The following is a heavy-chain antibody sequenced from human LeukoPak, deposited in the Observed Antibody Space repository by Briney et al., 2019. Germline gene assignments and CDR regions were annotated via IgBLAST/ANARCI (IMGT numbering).Heavy chain of an antibody. CDR1: GFTFNIYA. V-gene: IGHV3-23*01. D-gene: IGHD2-15*01. Sequence: GGSLRLSCAASGFTFNIYAMTWVRQTPGKGLEWVSPISSGGETTYYADSVKGRFTISRDNSRNTLYLQMNGLRAEDTAVYHCAKKVSMTPTLYYFDSWGLGALVTVSS. J-gene: IGHJ4*02. CDR3: AKKVSMTPTLYYFDS. CDR2: ISSGGETT.